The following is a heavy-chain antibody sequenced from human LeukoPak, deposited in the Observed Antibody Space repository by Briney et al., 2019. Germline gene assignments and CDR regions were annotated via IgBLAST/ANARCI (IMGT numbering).Heavy chain of an antibody. CDR3: ARDTWFDP. V-gene: IGHV4-59*01. CDR2: IYYSGSI. J-gene: IGHJ5*02. CDR1: GGSISSYY. Sequence: NSSETLSLTCTVSGGSISSYYWSWIRQPPGKGLEWIGYIYYSGSINYNPSLKSRVTISVDTSKNQFSLKLSSVTAADTAVYYCARDTWFDPWGQGTLVTVSS.